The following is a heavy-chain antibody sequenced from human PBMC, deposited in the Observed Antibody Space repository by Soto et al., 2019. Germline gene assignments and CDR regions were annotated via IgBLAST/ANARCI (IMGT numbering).Heavy chain of an antibody. J-gene: IGHJ1*01. CDR3: AREDDYGDFGSEYFQH. V-gene: IGHV1-46*01. D-gene: IGHD4-17*01. CDR2: INTSGGTT. Sequence: GASVKVSCKASGYTFTTYYIHWVRQAPGQGLEWMGMINTSGGTTTYAQKFQSRVTMTRDTSTSTVYMELSSLRSEDTAVYFCAREDDYGDFGSEYFQHWGQGTLVTVSS. CDR1: GYTFTTYY.